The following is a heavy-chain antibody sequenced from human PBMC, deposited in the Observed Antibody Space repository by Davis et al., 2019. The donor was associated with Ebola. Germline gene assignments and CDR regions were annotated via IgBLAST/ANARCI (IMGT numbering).Heavy chain of an antibody. J-gene: IGHJ3*01. V-gene: IGHV3-73*01. D-gene: IGHD5-18*01. CDR3: ATTIGYFDAFDV. CDR1: GFMFSGSG. CDR2: FRGKANNYAT. Sequence: PGGSLRLSCAVSGFMFSGSGMHWIRQASGKGLEWIGRFRGKANNYATAYAASVKGRFTISRDDLKNTAYLQMSSLTNEDTAVYYCATTIGYFDAFDVWGQGTMVTVSS.